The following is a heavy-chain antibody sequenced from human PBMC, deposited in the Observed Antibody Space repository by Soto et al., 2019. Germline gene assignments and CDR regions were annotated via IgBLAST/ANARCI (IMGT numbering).Heavy chain of an antibody. V-gene: IGHV4-31*03. CDR3: ARTTLGYCSGGSCYSKGFWFDP. Sequence: TLSLTCTVSGGSISSGGYYWSWIRQHPGKGLEWIGYIYYSGSTYYNPSLKSRVTISVDTSKNQFSLKLSSVTAADTAVYYCARTTLGYCSGGSCYSKGFWFDPWGQGTLVTVSS. CDR1: GGSISSGGYY. CDR2: IYYSGST. D-gene: IGHD2-15*01. J-gene: IGHJ5*02.